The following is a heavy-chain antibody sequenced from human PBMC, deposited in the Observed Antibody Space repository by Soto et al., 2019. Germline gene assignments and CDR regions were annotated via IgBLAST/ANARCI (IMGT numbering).Heavy chain of an antibody. Sequence: PSETLSLTCTVSGGSISSGGYYWSWIRQHPGKGLEWIGYIYYSGSTYYNPSLKSRVTISVDTSKNQFSLKLSSVTAADTAVYFCARVDSRWYFPNSWGRGTLVTVSS. D-gene: IGHD6-13*01. CDR1: GGSISSGGYY. CDR2: IYYSGST. V-gene: IGHV4-31*03. J-gene: IGHJ5*02. CDR3: ARVDSRWYFPNS.